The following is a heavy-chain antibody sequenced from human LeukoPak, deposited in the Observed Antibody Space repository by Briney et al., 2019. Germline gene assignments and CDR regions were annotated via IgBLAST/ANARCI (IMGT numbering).Heavy chain of an antibody. D-gene: IGHD6-19*01. CDR2: ISYDGSNK. Sequence: GRSLRLSCAASGFTFSSYGMHWVRQAPGKGLEWVAVISYDGSNKYYADSVKGRFTLSRDNSKNTLYLQMNSLRAEDTAVYYCAKDAYSSGWYPPFDYWGQGTLVTVSS. V-gene: IGHV3-30*18. CDR3: AKDAYSSGWYPPFDY. CDR1: GFTFSSYG. J-gene: IGHJ4*02.